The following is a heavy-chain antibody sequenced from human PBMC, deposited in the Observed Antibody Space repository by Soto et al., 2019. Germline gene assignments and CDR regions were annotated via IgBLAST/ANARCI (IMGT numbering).Heavy chain of an antibody. D-gene: IGHD3-3*01. CDR3: ASGRRITIFGVVINRGMDV. CDR2: ISYDGSNK. V-gene: IGHV3-30-3*01. J-gene: IGHJ6*02. Sequence: QVQLVESGGGVVQPGRSLRLSCAASGFTFSSYAMHWVRQAPGKGLEWVAVISYDGSNKYYADSVKGRFTISRDNSKNTLYLHMNSLRAEDTAVYYCASGRRITIFGVVINRGMDVWGQGTTVTVSS. CDR1: GFTFSSYA.